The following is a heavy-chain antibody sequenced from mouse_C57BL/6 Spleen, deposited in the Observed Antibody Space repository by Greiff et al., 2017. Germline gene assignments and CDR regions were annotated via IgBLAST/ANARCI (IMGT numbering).Heavy chain of an antibody. CDR1: GYTFTSYG. CDR3: ARVELTGSSLDY. J-gene: IGHJ2*01. CDR2: IYPRSGNT. Sequence: QLQLKQSGAELARPGASVKLSCKASGYTFTSYGISWVKQRTGQGLEWIGEIYPRSGNTYYNEKFKGKATLTADKSSSTEYMELRSLTSEDSAVYVCARVELTGSSLDYWGQGTTLTVSS. V-gene: IGHV1-81*01. D-gene: IGHD1-3*01.